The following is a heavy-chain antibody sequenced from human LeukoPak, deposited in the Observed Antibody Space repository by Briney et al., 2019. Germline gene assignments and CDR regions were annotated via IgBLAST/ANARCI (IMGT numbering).Heavy chain of an antibody. CDR3: ARHKSGDYLMIDY. J-gene: IGHJ4*02. CDR1: GYSFTNYW. V-gene: IGHV5-51*01. Sequence: GESLKISCKGSGYSFTNYWIGWVRQMPGKGLEWMVIIYPANSDTRYTPSFQGQVTISADKSINTAYLQWSSLKASDTAIYYCARHKSGDYLMIDYWGQGTRVTVSS. D-gene: IGHD4-17*01. CDR2: IYPANSDT.